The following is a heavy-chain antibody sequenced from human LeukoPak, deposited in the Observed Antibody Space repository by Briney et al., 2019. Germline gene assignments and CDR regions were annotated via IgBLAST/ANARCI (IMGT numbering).Heavy chain of an antibody. D-gene: IGHD5-12*01. CDR2: IYSGGST. V-gene: IGHV3-53*01. CDR3: ASGIGSGFTYYFYGMDV. CDR1: GFTVSSNY. J-gene: IGHJ6*02. Sequence: PGGSLRLSCAASGFTVSSNYMSWVRQAPGKGLEWVSVIYSGGSTYYADSVKGRFTISRDNSKNTLYLQMNSLRAEDTAVYYCASGIGSGFTYYFYGMDVWGQGTTVTVSS.